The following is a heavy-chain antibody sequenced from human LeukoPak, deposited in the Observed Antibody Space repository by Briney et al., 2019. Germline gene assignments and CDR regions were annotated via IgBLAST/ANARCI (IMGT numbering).Heavy chain of an antibody. CDR2: ISATQTYI. CDR3: ARGGRYYYYYMDV. Sequence: GGSLRLSCAASGFTFATYTFNWVRQAPGKGLEWVASISATQTYIYYADSVKGRFTISRDNAKNSLYLQMNSLRAEDTAVYYCARGGRYYYYYMDVWGKGTTVTVSS. J-gene: IGHJ6*03. CDR1: GFTFATYT. V-gene: IGHV3-21*01.